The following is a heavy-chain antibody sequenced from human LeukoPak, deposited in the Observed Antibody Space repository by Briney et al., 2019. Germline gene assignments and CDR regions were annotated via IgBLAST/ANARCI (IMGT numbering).Heavy chain of an antibody. Sequence: GGSLRLSCAASGFTFDDYAMHWVRQAPGKGLEWVSGISWNSGSIGYADSVKGRFTISRDNAKNSLYLQMNSLRAEDTALYYCAKALGRLRFGGGFDYWGQGTLVTVSS. CDR1: GFTFDDYA. V-gene: IGHV3-9*01. J-gene: IGHJ4*02. CDR2: ISWNSGSI. D-gene: IGHD5-12*01. CDR3: AKALGRLRFGGGFDY.